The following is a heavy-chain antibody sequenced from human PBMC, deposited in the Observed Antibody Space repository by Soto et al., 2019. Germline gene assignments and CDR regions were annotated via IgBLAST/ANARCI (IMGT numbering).Heavy chain of an antibody. V-gene: IGHV3-23*01. CDR3: AKDRKHAPGIGPFDP. CDR2: ISGSGGST. D-gene: IGHD6-13*01. CDR1: GFTFSSYA. Sequence: PGGSLRLSCAASGFTFSSYAMSWVRQAPGKGLEWVSAISGSGGSTYYADSVKGQFTISRDNSKNTLYLQMNSLRAEDTAVYYCAKDRKHAPGIGPFDPWGQGTLVTVSS. J-gene: IGHJ5*02.